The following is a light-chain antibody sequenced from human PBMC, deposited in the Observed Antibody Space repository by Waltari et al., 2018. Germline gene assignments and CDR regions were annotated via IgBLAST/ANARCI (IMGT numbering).Light chain of an antibody. Sequence: EIVMTQSPATLSVYPGERATLSCRASQGVSSSLAWYQEKPGQAPRLLIYGASTRATGIPGRISGSGSGAEFTLTISSLQSEDSAVYYCQQYNAWPRTFGQGTKLEVK. V-gene: IGKV3-15*01. CDR2: GAS. J-gene: IGKJ1*01. CDR3: QQYNAWPRT. CDR1: QGVSSS.